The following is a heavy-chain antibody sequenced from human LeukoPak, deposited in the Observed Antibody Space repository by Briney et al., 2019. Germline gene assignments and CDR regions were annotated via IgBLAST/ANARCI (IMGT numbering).Heavy chain of an antibody. J-gene: IGHJ4*02. Sequence: GGSLRLSCEASGFTFSSYAMHWVRRAPGKGLEWVAVISVDGRDKHHADSVKGRFAIFRDNSKNTVYLQMNSLRADDTAVYFCAKTGQFDSWGQGTLVTVSS. CDR3: AKTGQFDS. V-gene: IGHV3-30*09. CDR2: ISVDGRDK. CDR1: GFTFSSYA. D-gene: IGHD1-14*01.